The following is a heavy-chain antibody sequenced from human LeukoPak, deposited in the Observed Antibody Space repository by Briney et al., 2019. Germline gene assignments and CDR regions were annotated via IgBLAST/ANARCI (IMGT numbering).Heavy chain of an antibody. CDR1: GLTFNHHW. V-gene: IGHV3-74*01. D-gene: IGHD2-2*01. J-gene: IGHJ4*02. CDR2: ISGDGSVT. Sequence: PGGSLRLSCAASGLTFNHHWMFWLRQTPGKGLMYVSRISGDGSVTDYAASVKGRFTISRDNAKNTLYLQMDSLGAEDTAVYYCARAKYCSSISCRNPFDYWGQGTLVTVSS. CDR3: ARAKYCSSISCRNPFDY.